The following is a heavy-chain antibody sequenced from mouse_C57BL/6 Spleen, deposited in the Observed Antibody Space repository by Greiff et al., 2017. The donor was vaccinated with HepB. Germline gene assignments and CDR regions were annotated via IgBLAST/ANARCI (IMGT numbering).Heavy chain of an antibody. J-gene: IGHJ4*01. CDR3: ARESVYAMDY. CDR1: GYTFTSYW. D-gene: IGHD6-2*01. Sequence: VQLQQPGAELVRPGSSVKLSCKASGYTFTSYWMHWVKQRPIQGLEWIGNIDPSDSETHYNQKFKDKATLTVDKSSSTAYMQLSSLTSEDSAVYYCARESVYAMDYWGQGTSVTVSS. V-gene: IGHV1-52*01. CDR2: IDPSDSET.